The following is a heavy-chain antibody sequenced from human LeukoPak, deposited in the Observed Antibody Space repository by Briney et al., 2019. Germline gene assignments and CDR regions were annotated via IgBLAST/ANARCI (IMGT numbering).Heavy chain of an antibody. Sequence: ASVKVSCKASGYTFTGYYMHWVRQAPGQGLEWMGWINPNSGGTNYAQKFQGRVTMTRDTSISTAYMELNRLRSDDTAVYYCAREGASITGTVDAFDIWGQGTMVTVSS. V-gene: IGHV1-2*02. CDR3: AREGASITGTVDAFDI. J-gene: IGHJ3*02. CDR1: GYTFTGYY. CDR2: INPNSGGT. D-gene: IGHD1-20*01.